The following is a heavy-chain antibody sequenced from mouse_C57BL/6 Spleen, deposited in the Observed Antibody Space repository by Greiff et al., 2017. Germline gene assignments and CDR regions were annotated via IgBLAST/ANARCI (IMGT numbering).Heavy chain of an antibody. CDR1: GYTFTGYW. J-gene: IGHJ3*01. Sequence: QVQLQQPGTELVKPGASVKLSCKASGYTFTGYWMHWVKQRPGQGLEWIGNINPGNGGTTYPATFPSKATLTVAKSSSTAYMQSSSLTSEDSAVFYCSSREYYYDDLWSQGTLVTVSA. D-gene: IGHD2-13*01. CDR3: SSREYYYDDL. V-gene: IGHV1-53*01. CDR2: INPGNGGT.